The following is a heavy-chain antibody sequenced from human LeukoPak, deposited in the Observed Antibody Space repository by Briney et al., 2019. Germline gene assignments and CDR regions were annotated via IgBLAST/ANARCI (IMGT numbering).Heavy chain of an antibody. CDR3: TRAITYFYGSVTYDWFES. D-gene: IGHD3-10*01. J-gene: IGHJ5*01. V-gene: IGHV3-74*01. Sequence: PGGSLRLSCVASGFTFSSYWMHWVRQTPGQGLMWVARIQSDGSTIYADSVQSRFTISRDNAKNTVYLQMNSLRVDDTAVYFCTRAITYFYGSVTYDWFESWGQGIRVTVS. CDR1: GFTFSSYW. CDR2: IQSDGST.